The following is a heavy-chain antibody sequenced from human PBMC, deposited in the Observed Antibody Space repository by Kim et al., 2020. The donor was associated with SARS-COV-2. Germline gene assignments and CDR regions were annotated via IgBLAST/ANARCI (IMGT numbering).Heavy chain of an antibody. CDR3: ARLSSLLWFGESVAYYYGMDV. D-gene: IGHD3-10*01. CDR2: IDPSDSYT. J-gene: IGHJ6*02. CDR1: GYSFTSYW. V-gene: IGHV5-10-1*01. Sequence: GESLKISCKGSGYSFTSYWISWVRQMPGKGLEWMGRIDPSDSYTNYSPSFQGHVTISADKSISTAYLQWSSLKASDTAMYYCARLSSLLWFGESVAYYYGMDVWGQGTTVTVSS.